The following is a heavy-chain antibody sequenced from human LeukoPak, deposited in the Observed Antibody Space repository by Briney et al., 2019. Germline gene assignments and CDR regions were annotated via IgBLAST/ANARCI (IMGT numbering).Heavy chain of an antibody. CDR2: ISSSGSTI. CDR1: GFTFSDYY. D-gene: IGHD2-2*01. Sequence: GGSLRLSCAASGFTFSDYYMSWIRQAPGKGLERASYISSSGSTIYYADSVKGRFTISRDNAKNSLYLQMNSLRAEDTAVYYCARDSVPAAIVDYWGQGTLVTVSS. V-gene: IGHV3-11*01. CDR3: ARDSVPAAIVDY. J-gene: IGHJ4*02.